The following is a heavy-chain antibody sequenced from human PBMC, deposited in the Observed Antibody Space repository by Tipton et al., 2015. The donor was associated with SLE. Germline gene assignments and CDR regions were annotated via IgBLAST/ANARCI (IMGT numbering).Heavy chain of an antibody. D-gene: IGHD6-13*01. V-gene: IGHV3-11*04. CDR2: ISSSGSTI. CDR3: ARAYSSSWPPDAFDI. Sequence: SLRLSCAASGFTFSDYYMSWIRQAPGKGLEGVSYISSSGSTIYYADSVKGRFTISRDNAKNSLYLQMNSLRAEDTAVYYCARAYSSSWPPDAFDIWGQGTMVTVSS. CDR1: GFTFSDYY. J-gene: IGHJ3*02.